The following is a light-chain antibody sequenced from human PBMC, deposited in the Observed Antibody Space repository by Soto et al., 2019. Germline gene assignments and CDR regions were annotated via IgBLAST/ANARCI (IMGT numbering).Light chain of an antibody. Sequence: QSALTQPASVSGSPGQSITISCTGTSSDVGSYGLVSWYQHHPGKAPKLMIYEASSRPSGVSHRFSGSKSGNTASLTISGLQAEDEADYYCCSYAGSTTLVVFGGGTKLTVL. V-gene: IGLV2-23*01. J-gene: IGLJ2*01. CDR3: CSYAGSTTLVV. CDR2: EAS. CDR1: SSDVGSYGL.